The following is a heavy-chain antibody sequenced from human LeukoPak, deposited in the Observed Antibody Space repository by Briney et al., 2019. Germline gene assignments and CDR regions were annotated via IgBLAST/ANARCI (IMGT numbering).Heavy chain of an antibody. CDR3: ARDPGAMVRAHAFDI. J-gene: IGHJ3*02. V-gene: IGHV4-4*07. D-gene: IGHD3-10*01. CDR1: GGSISSYY. CDR2: IYTSGST. Sequence: KASETLSLTCTVSGGSISSYYWSWIRQPAGKGLEWIGRIYTSGSTNYNPSLKSRVTMSVDTSKNQFSLKLSSVTAADTAVYYCARDPGAMVRAHAFDIWGQGTMVTVSS.